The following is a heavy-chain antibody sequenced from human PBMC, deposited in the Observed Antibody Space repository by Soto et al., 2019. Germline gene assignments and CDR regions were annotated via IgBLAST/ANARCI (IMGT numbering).Heavy chain of an antibody. V-gene: IGHV1-3*01. Sequence: ASVKVSCKASGYTFTSYAMHWVRQAPGQRLEWMGWINAGNGNTKYSQKFQGRVTITRDTSASTAYMELSSLRSEDTAVYYCASLGDDYGDYGGWKYAFDIWGQGTMVTVSS. J-gene: IGHJ3*02. CDR1: GYTFTSYA. D-gene: IGHD4-17*01. CDR2: INAGNGNT. CDR3: ASLGDDYGDYGGWKYAFDI.